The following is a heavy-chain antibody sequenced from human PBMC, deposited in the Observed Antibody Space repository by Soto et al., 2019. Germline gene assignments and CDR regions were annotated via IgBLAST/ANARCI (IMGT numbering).Heavy chain of an antibody. V-gene: IGHV4-30-2*01. CDR3: ARDVAVRGAMGWFDP. CDR1: GGSIRRGTYT. J-gene: IGHJ5*02. D-gene: IGHD3-10*01. CDR2: TYQSGST. Sequence: QLQLQESGSGLVKPSQTLSLTCAVSGGSIRRGTYTWNWIRQPPGKGLEWIGYTYQSGSTFYSASLKGRVTITVDRSKNQFSLKLSSVTAEDTAVYYCARDVAVRGAMGWFDPWGQGNLVTVSS.